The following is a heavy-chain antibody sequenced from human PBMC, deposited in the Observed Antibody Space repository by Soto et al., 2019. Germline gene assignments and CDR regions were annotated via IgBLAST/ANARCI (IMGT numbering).Heavy chain of an antibody. CDR3: ANFYYPVLRYFELDY. Sequence: PEGSLRLSCAASGFTFSSYGMHWVRQAPGKGLEWVAVISYDGSNKYYADSVKGRFTISRDNYKNTLYLQMNSLRDEDKAVYYCANFYYPVLRYFELDYCGQGSLVTVSS. D-gene: IGHD3-9*01. J-gene: IGHJ4*02. CDR2: ISYDGSNK. V-gene: IGHV3-30*18. CDR1: GFTFSSYG.